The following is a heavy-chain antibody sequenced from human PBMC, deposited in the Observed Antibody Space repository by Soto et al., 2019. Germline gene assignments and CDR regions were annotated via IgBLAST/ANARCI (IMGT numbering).Heavy chain of an antibody. Sequence: ESVGGVVQPGRSLRLSCAASGFMFSNHGMHWVRQAPGKGLEWVAVIWSDGNNRYYADSVKGRFTISRDNSKNTLYLQMNSLRAEDTAVYYCVRGDNWNDEASDYWGQGTLVTVSS. D-gene: IGHD1-1*01. CDR1: GFMFSNHG. V-gene: IGHV3-33*01. CDR2: IWSDGNNR. CDR3: VRGDNWNDEASDY. J-gene: IGHJ4*02.